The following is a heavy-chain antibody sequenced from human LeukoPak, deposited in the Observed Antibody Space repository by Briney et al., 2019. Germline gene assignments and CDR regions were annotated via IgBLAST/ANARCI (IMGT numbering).Heavy chain of an antibody. J-gene: IGHJ4*02. D-gene: IGHD2-2*01. CDR1: GGSISSYY. Sequence: SETLSLTGTVSGGSISSYYWSWIRQPPGKGLEWIGYIYYSGSTNYNPSLKSRVTISVDTSKNQFSLKLSSVTAADTAVYYCARGTVPAAPYDYWGQGTLVTVSS. CDR2: IYYSGST. V-gene: IGHV4-59*12. CDR3: ARGTVPAAPYDY.